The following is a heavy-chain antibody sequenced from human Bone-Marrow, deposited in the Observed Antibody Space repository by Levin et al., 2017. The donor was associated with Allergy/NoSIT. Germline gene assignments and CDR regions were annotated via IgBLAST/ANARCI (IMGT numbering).Heavy chain of an antibody. Sequence: HGESLKISCAGSGFTFSNAWMSWVRQAPGKGLEWLGRIKREADGATTDYAAAVKGRFIISRDDSKNTLFLQMDTLKTEDTAVYFCTTPVGNFYYYAMDLWGQGTTVTVSS. CDR2: IKREADGATT. CDR1: GFTFSNAW. CDR3: TTPVGNFYYYAMDL. D-gene: IGHD4-23*01. V-gene: IGHV3-15*01. J-gene: IGHJ6*02.